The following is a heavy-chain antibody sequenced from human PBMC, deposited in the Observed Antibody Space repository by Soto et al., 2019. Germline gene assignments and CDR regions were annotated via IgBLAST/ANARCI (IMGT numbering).Heavy chain of an antibody. V-gene: IGHV1-24*01. CDR3: ATVKIHRGLNSSGSYYRPADTFDY. D-gene: IGHD3-10*01. J-gene: IGHJ4*02. CDR2: FDPEDGET. CDR1: GYTLTELS. Sequence: ASVKVSCKVSGYTLTELSMHWARQAPGKGLEWMGGFDPEDGETIYAQKFQGRVTMTEDTSTDTAYMELSSLRSEDTAVYYCATVKIHRGLNSSGSYYRPADTFDYWGQGTLVTVSS.